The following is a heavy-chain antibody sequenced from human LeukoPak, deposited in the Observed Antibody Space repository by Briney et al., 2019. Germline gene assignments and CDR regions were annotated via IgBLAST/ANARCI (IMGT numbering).Heavy chain of an antibody. CDR3: ARDLIMYGSESYFDDTFDI. CDR2: MNPKSGNT. D-gene: IGHD3-10*01. V-gene: IGHV1-8*03. CDR1: GYTFTSYD. J-gene: IGHJ3*02. Sequence: ASVKVSCKTSGYTFTSYDINWVRQVTEQGLEWMGWMNPKSGNTGYAQKFQGRVTITRNTSISTAYMEVSSLRYEDTAVYYCARDLIMYGSESYFDDTFDIWGQGTKVTVSS.